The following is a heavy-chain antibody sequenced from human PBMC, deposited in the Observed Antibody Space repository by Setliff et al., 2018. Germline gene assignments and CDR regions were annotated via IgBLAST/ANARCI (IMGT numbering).Heavy chain of an antibody. CDR2: ISAYIGNT. V-gene: IGHV1-18*01. Sequence: GASVKVSCKASGYTFTSYGISWVRQAPGQGLEWMGWISAYIGNTNYAQKLQGRVTMTTDTSTSTAYMELRSLRSDDTAVYYCARVRGAAAGWNWFDPWGQGTLVTVSS. J-gene: IGHJ5*02. D-gene: IGHD6-13*01. CDR3: ARVRGAAAGWNWFDP. CDR1: GYTFTSYG.